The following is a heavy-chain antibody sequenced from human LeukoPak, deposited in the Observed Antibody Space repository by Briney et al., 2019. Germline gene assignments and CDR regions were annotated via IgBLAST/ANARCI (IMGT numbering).Heavy chain of an antibody. V-gene: IGHV3-15*01. CDR3: TTDSFGIYYYYYMDV. D-gene: IGHD3-10*01. CDR2: IKSKTDGGTT. CDR1: GFTFSNAW. Sequence: GGSLRLSCAASGFTFSNAWMSWVRQAPGKGLEWVGRIKSKTDGGTTDYAAPVKGRFTISRDDSKNTLYLQMNSLKTEDTAVYYCTTDSFGIYYYYYMDVWGKGTTVTVSS. J-gene: IGHJ6*03.